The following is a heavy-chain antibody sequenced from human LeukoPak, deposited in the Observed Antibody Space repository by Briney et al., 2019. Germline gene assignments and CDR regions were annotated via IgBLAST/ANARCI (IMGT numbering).Heavy chain of an antibody. CDR1: GFTFSSYS. V-gene: IGHV3-21*01. J-gene: IGHJ4*02. Sequence: GGSLRLSCAASGFTFSSYSMNWVRQAPGKGLEWVSSISSSSYIYYADSVKGRFTISRDNAKNSLYLQMNSLRAEDTAVYYCARVDGSSWYLPWWGQGTLVTVSS. CDR3: ARVDGSSWYLPW. D-gene: IGHD6-13*01. CDR2: ISSSSYI.